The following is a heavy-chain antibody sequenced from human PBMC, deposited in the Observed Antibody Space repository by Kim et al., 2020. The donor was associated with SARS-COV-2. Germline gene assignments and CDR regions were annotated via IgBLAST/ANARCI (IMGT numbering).Heavy chain of an antibody. D-gene: IGHD3-22*01. J-gene: IGHJ4*02. CDR3: ARSNLVVVTGRFDY. Sequence: GGSLRLSCAASGFTFSSYSMNWVRQAPGKGLEWVSSISSSSSYIYYADSVKGRFTISRDNAKNSLYLQMNSLRAEDTAVYYCARSNLVVVTGRFDYWGQGTLVTVSS. CDR2: ISSSSSYI. CDR1: GFTFSSYS. V-gene: IGHV3-21*01.